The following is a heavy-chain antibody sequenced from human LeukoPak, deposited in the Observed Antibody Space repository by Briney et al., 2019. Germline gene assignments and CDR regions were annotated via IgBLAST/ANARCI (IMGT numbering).Heavy chain of an antibody. V-gene: IGHV4-34*01. Sequence: SETLSLTCAVYGGSSSGYHWYWTRQPPGKGLECIGEINHSGSTKYNSSLKSRVTISVDTFKNQFSLKLSSVTAADTAVYYCARGPSGTPSVWGQGTLVTVSS. CDR2: INHSGST. J-gene: IGHJ4*02. CDR3: ARGPSGTPSV. CDR1: GGSSSGYH.